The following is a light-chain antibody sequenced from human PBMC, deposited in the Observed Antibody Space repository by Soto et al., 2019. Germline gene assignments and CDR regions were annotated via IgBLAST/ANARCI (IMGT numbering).Light chain of an antibody. Sequence: EIVLTQSPGTLSLSPGERATLPCRSSQSVSSNYLAWYQQKPDQAPRLVIYDVSGRATGIPDRFSGSGSGTDFTLTISRLEPEDFAVYYCQQYGRSPTFGQGTKVEIK. CDR2: DVS. CDR1: QSVSSNY. J-gene: IGKJ1*01. CDR3: QQYGRSPT. V-gene: IGKV3-20*01.